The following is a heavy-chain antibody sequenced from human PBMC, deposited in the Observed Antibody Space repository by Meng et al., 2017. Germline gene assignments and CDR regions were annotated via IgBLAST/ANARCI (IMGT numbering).Heavy chain of an antibody. D-gene: IGHD3-22*01. Sequence: VKVSCKASGYTFTSYAMHWVRQAPGQRLEWMGWINAGNGNTKYSQKFQGRVTITRDTSASTAYMELSSLRSEDTAVYYCARDYYDSSGYHYFDYWGQGTLVTVSS. J-gene: IGHJ4*02. CDR2: INAGNGNT. CDR1: GYTFTSYA. CDR3: ARDYYDSSGYHYFDY. V-gene: IGHV1-3*01.